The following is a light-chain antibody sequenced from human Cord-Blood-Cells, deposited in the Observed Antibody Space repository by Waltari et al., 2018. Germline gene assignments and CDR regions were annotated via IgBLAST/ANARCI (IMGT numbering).Light chain of an antibody. Sequence: EIVLTQYPATLSLSPGERATLSCRASQSVSSYLAWYQQKPGQAPRLLIYDASNRATGIPARFSGSWSGTDFTLTISSLEPEDFAVYYCQQRSNWPLTFGQGTKVEIK. CDR2: DAS. J-gene: IGKJ1*01. V-gene: IGKV3-11*01. CDR1: QSVSSY. CDR3: QQRSNWPLT.